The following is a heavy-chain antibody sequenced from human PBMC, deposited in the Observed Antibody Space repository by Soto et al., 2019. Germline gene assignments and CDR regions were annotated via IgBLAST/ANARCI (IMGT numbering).Heavy chain of an antibody. J-gene: IGHJ4*02. V-gene: IGHV4-39*01. CDR3: ARGPDDYYDSSGCLDY. CDR2: IYYSGST. CDR1: GGSIRNSSYY. D-gene: IGHD3-22*01. Sequence: PSETMSLTCTVSGGSIRNSSYYWGWIRQPPGKGLEWIGSIYYSGSTYYNPSLKSRVTISVDTSKNQFSLKLSSVTAADTAVYYCARGPDDYYDSSGCLDYWGQGTLVTVSS.